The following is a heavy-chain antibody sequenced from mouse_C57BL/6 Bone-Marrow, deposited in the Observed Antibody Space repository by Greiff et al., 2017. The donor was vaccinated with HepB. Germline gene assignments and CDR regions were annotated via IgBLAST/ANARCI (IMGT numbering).Heavy chain of an antibody. CDR1: GYAFSSYW. CDR2: IYPGDGDT. J-gene: IGHJ4*01. V-gene: IGHV1-80*01. D-gene: IGHD2-3*01. Sequence: QVQLKQSGAELVKPGASVKISCKASGYAFSSYWMNWVKQRPGKGLEWIGHIYPGDGDTNYNGKFKGKATLTADKSSSTAYMQLSSLTSEDSAVYFCARERYDPYAMDYWGQGTSVTVSS. CDR3: ARERYDPYAMDY.